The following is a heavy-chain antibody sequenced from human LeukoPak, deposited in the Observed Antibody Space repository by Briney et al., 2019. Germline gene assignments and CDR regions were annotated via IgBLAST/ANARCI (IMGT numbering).Heavy chain of an antibody. Sequence: PGGSLRLSCAASGFTFSSYEMNWVRQAPGKGLEWVSYISSSGSTIYYADSVKGRFTISRDNAKNSLYLQMNSLRAEDTAVYYCAELGITMIGGVWGRGTTVTVSS. CDR2: ISSSGSTI. J-gene: IGHJ6*04. V-gene: IGHV3-48*03. CDR1: GFTFSSYE. CDR3: AELGITMIGGV. D-gene: IGHD3-10*02.